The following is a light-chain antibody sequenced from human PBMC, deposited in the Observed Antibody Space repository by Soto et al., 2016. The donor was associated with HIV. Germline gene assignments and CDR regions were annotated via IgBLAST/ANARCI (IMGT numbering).Light chain of an antibody. CDR1: QGISSY. CDR2: AAS. J-gene: IGKJ4*01. Sequence: DIQLTQSPSFLSASVGDRVTITCRASQGISSYLAWYQQKPGKAPKLLIYAASTLQSGVPSRFSGSGSGTEFTLTISSLQPEDFATYYCQQLNSYPRGLTFGGGTKVRSN. CDR3: QQLNSYPRGLT. V-gene: IGKV1-9*01.